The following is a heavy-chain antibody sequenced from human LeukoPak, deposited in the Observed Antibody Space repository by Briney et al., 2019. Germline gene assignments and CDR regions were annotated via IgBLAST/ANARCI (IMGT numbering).Heavy chain of an antibody. Sequence: GGSLRLSCAASGFTFSSYSMNWVRQAPGKGLEWVSSISSSSSYIYYADSVKGRFTISRDNAKNSLYLQMNSLRAEDTAVYYCARDQYLAYCGGDCYSGQFDYWGQGILVTVSS. CDR2: ISSSSSYI. J-gene: IGHJ4*02. D-gene: IGHD2-21*02. V-gene: IGHV3-21*01. CDR3: ARDQYLAYCGGDCYSGQFDY. CDR1: GFTFSSYS.